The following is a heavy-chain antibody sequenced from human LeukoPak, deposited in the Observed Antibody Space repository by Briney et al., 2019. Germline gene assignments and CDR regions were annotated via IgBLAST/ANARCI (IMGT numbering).Heavy chain of an antibody. CDR2: IYIGGTT. D-gene: IGHD3-10*01. CDR3: AGGWYVSGLYGRFDY. Sequence: GGSLRLSCAASGFTVSSDYMSWVRQAPGKGLEWVSVIYIGGTTYYADSVKGRFTISRDISKNTLYLQMNSLRAEDTAVYYCAGGWYVSGLYGRFDYWSHATLVTVSS. J-gene: IGHJ4*01. V-gene: IGHV3-53*01. CDR1: GFTVSSDY.